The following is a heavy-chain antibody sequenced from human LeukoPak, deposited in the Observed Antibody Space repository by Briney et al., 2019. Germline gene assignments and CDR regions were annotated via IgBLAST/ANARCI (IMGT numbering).Heavy chain of an antibody. J-gene: IGHJ6*03. CDR1: GGSISSYY. Sequence: SETLSLTCTVSGGSISSYYWSWIRQPPGKGLEWIGYIYYSGSTNYNPSLKSRVTISVDTSKNQFSLKLSSVTAADTAVYYCARVEDILSVYMDVWGKGTTVTISS. V-gene: IGHV4-59*01. D-gene: IGHD3-9*01. CDR2: IYYSGST. CDR3: ARVEDILSVYMDV.